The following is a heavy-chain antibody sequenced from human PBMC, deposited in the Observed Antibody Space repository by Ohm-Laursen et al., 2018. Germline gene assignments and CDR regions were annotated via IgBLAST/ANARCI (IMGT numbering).Heavy chain of an antibody. J-gene: IGHJ4*02. Sequence: SLRLSCAAAGFSLNNYAMHWVRQAPGKGLEWLAVISNDGTIKRYIDSVKGRFSISRDTSKNTLFLQMGRVRVEDTAVYYCAKAKGTDNGYDYFGDHWGQGTLVIVSS. D-gene: IGHD5-12*01. CDR1: GFSLNNYA. CDR3: AKAKGTDNGYDYFGDH. V-gene: IGHV3-30*18. CDR2: ISNDGTIK.